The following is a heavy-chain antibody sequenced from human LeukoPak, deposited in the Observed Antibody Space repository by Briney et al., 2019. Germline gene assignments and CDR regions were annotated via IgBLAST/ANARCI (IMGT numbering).Heavy chain of an antibody. D-gene: IGHD4-17*01. J-gene: IGHJ5*02. Sequence: GGSLRLSCAASGFTFSSYAMYWVRQAPGKGLEWVAVISYDGSNKYYADSVKGRFTISRDNSKNTLYLQMNSLRAEDTAVYYCARDPTTVTTGDWFDPWGQGTLVTVSS. CDR3: ARDPTTVTTGDWFDP. CDR2: ISYDGSNK. CDR1: GFTFSSYA. V-gene: IGHV3-30*04.